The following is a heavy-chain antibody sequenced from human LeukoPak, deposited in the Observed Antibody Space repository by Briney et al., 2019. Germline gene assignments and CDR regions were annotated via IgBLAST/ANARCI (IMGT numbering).Heavy chain of an antibody. CDR1: GLPFSSYT. Sequence: GGSLRLSCAASGLPFSSYTMNWVRQAPGRGLEWVSSITGGSNYMYYRDSVKGRFTISRDNARNSLYLEMNSLRADDTAMYYCARPPEVYYYYGMDVWGQGTTVTVSS. CDR3: ARPPEVYYYYGMDV. CDR2: ITGGSNYM. V-gene: IGHV3-21*01. J-gene: IGHJ6*02.